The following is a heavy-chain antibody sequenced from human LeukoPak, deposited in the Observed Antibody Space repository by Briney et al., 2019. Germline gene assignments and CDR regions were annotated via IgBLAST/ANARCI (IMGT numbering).Heavy chain of an antibody. J-gene: IGHJ4*02. CDR2: INHSGST. D-gene: IGHD6-19*01. Sequence: SETLSLTCAVYGGSFSGYYWSWIRQPPGKGLEWIGEINHSGSTNYNPSLKSRVTISVDESKNQFSLKLSSVTAADTAVYYCARAVAGTYYWGLGTLVTVSS. CDR1: GGSFSGYY. V-gene: IGHV4-34*01. CDR3: ARAVAGTYY.